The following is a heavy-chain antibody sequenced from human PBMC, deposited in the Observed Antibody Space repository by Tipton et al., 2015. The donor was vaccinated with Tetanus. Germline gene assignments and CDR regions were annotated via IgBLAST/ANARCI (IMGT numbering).Heavy chain of an antibody. V-gene: IGHV4-34*01. D-gene: IGHD1-26*01. CDR2: INHSGST. Sequence: TLSLTCAVYGGSFSGYYWSWIRQPPGKGLEWIGEINHSGSTNYNPSLKSRVTISVDTSKNHFSLKLSSVTAADTAVYYCARGGAHPTMDNWFDPWGQGTLVTVSS. CDR1: GGSFSGYY. J-gene: IGHJ5*02. CDR3: ARGGAHPTMDNWFDP.